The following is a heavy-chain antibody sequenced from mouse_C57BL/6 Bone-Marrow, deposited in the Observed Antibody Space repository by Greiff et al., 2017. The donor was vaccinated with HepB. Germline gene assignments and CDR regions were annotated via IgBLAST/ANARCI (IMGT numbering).Heavy chain of an antibody. J-gene: IGHJ4*01. CDR1: GYSITSGYY. CDR2: ISYDGSN. D-gene: IGHD2-2*01. CDR3: ARGGIYYGYGSAMDY. V-gene: IGHV3-6*01. Sequence: EVQLVESGPGLVKPSQSLSLTCSVTGYSITSGYYWNWIRQFPGNKLEWMGYISYDGSNNYNPSLKNRISITRDTSKNQFFLKLNSVTTEDTATYYCARGGIYYGYGSAMDYWGQGTSVTVSS.